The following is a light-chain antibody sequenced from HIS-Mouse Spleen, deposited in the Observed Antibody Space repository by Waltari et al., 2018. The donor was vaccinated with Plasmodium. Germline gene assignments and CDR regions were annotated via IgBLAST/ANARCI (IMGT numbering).Light chain of an antibody. CDR3: CSYAGSYTYV. CDR1: HSDAGGYNY. CDR2: DVS. Sequence: QPALTQPRSVSGSPGQPVTIPCTGTHSDAGGYNYVSWYQQPPGKAPKLMIYDVSKRPSGVPERFSGSKSGNTASLTISGLQAEDEADYYCCSYAGSYTYVFGTGTKVTVL. V-gene: IGLV2-11*01. J-gene: IGLJ1*01.